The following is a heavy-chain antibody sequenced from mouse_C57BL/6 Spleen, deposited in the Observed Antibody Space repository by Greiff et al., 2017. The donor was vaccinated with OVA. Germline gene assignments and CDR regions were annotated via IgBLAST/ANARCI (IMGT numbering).Heavy chain of an antibody. V-gene: IGHV5-16*01. CDR3: AREDPYSNSFDY. D-gene: IGHD2-5*01. Sequence: DVHLVESEGGLVQPGSSMKLSCTASGFTFSDYYMAWVRQVPEKGLEWVANINYDGSSTYYLDSLKSRFIISRDNAKNILYLQMSSLKSEDTATYYCAREDPYSNSFDYWGQGTTLTVSS. CDR2: INYDGSST. J-gene: IGHJ2*01. CDR1: GFTFSDYY.